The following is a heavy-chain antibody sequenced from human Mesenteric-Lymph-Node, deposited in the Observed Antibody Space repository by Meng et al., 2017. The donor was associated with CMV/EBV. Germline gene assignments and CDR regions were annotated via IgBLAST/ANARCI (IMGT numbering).Heavy chain of an antibody. CDR1: GFTFSSYS. J-gene: IGHJ4*02. Sequence: GESLKISCAASGFTFSSYSMNWVRQAPGKGLVWVSRINSDGSITHYADSVKGRFIISRDNAKNTLYLQLNSLRAEDTAVYYCAGGGRLLLRQFDYWGQGTPVTVSS. D-gene: IGHD3-22*01. CDR2: INSDGSIT. CDR3: AGGGRLLLRQFDY. V-gene: IGHV3-74*01.